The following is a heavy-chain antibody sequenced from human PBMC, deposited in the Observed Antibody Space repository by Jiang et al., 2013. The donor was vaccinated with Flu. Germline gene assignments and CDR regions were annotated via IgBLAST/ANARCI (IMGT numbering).Heavy chain of an antibody. CDR3: ARSHSGNYFRFDAVDLV. Sequence: VQLVESGEGLVQPGGSLRLSCAASEFTFSNHVMHWVRQAPGKGLEYVSAISNNGGSTYYADSVKGRFTISRDNSKNTLYLQMGSLRPEDMAVYYCARSHSGNYFRFDAVDLVGDQGTMVTVSS. D-gene: IGHD1-26*01. CDR2: ISNNGGST. V-gene: IGHV3-64*02. J-gene: IGHJ3*01. CDR1: EFTFSNHV.